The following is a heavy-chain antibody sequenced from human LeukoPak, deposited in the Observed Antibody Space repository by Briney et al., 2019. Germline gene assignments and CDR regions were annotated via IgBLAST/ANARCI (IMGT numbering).Heavy chain of an antibody. D-gene: IGHD1-26*01. Sequence: GGSLRLSCAASGCILIDYNMNWVRQAPGKGLEWVSFIAISGTYITYADSLKGRFTISRDNAKNSLYLQMTSLRAEDTAVYYCARDLSATARAYDYWGHGTLVTVSS. J-gene: IGHJ4*01. CDR2: IAISGTYI. CDR1: GCILIDYN. V-gene: IGHV3-21*01. CDR3: ARDLSATARAYDY.